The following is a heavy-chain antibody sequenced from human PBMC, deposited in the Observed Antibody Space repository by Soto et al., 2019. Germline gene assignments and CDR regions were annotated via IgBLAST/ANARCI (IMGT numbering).Heavy chain of an antibody. Sequence: QVQLVQSGAAVKKPGASVKVSCKASGYTFTSYYMHWVRQAPGQGPEWMGIINPSGGSTSYAQRFQGRVIMTRDTSARTVCMELSSLRSEATAVYYCARDPGAGGSGYEDWFGPWGQGSLVTVSS. CDR1: GYTFTSYY. V-gene: IGHV1-46*01. CDR2: INPSGGST. CDR3: ARDPGAGGSGYEDWFGP. D-gene: IGHD3-3*01. J-gene: IGHJ5*02.